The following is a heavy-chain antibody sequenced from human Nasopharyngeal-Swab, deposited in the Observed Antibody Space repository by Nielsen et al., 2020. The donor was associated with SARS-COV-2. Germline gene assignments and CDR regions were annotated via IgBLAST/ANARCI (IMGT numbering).Heavy chain of an antibody. J-gene: IGHJ4*02. CDR3: ASAPVPAASIDY. CDR2: ISYDGSNK. D-gene: IGHD2-2*01. Sequence: GGSLRLSCAASGFTFSSYAMHWVRQAPGKGLEWVAVISYDGSNKYYADSLKGRFTISRDNSKNTLYLQMNSLRAEEKAVYYCASAPVPAASIDYGGQGTLVTVSS. CDR1: GFTFSSYA. V-gene: IGHV3-30-3*01.